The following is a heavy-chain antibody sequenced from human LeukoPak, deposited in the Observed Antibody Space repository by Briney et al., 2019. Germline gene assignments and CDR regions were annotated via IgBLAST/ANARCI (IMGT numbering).Heavy chain of an antibody. Sequence: PSETLSLTCAVYGGSFSGYYWTWIRQTPEKGLEWIGEMNPSGSTSYNPSLKSRVTISVDTSKNQFSLKLSSVTAADTAVYYCARQGDYYGSGDHFDYWGQGTLVTVSS. D-gene: IGHD3-10*01. CDR2: MNPSGST. CDR3: ARQGDYYGSGDHFDY. CDR1: GGSFSGYY. J-gene: IGHJ4*02. V-gene: IGHV4-34*01.